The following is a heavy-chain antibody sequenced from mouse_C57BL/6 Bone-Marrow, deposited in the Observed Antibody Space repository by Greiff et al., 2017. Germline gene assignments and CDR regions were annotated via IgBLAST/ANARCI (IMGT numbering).Heavy chain of an antibody. D-gene: IGHD4-1*01. CDR2: ISYDGSN. CDR3: ARDGNWDVGAY. CDR1: GYSITSGYY. Sequence: EVKLQESGPGLVKPSQSLSLTCSVTGYSITSGYYWNWIRQFPGNKLEWMGYISYDGSNNYNPSLKNRISITRDTSKNQFFLKLNSVTTEDTATYYCARDGNWDVGAYWGQGTLVTVSA. V-gene: IGHV3-6*01. J-gene: IGHJ3*01.